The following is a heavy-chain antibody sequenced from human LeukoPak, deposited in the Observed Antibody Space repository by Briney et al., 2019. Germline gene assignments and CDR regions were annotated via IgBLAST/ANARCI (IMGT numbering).Heavy chain of an antibody. V-gene: IGHV3-30-3*01. Sequence: GGSLRLSCAASGFTFSSYRMHWVRQAPGKGLEWVAVISYDGSNKYYADSVKGRFTISRDNSKNTLYLQMNSLRAEDTAVYYCALLWFGQQNLWGQGTLVTVSS. J-gene: IGHJ5*02. CDR2: ISYDGSNK. CDR3: ALLWFGQQNL. CDR1: GFTFSSYR. D-gene: IGHD3-10*01.